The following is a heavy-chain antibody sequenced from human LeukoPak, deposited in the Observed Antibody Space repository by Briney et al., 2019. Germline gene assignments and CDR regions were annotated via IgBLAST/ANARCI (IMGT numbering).Heavy chain of an antibody. CDR1: GFTFSSYA. CDR3: AKAIHYYESSGYTYYYMDV. CDR2: ISGSGGST. J-gene: IGHJ6*03. Sequence: GGSLRLSCAASGFTFSSYAMSWVRQAPGKGLEWVSAISGSGGSTYYADSVKGRFTISRDNSKNTLYLQMNSLRAEDTAVYYCAKAIHYYESSGYTYYYMDVWGKGTTVTVSS. D-gene: IGHD3-22*01. V-gene: IGHV3-23*01.